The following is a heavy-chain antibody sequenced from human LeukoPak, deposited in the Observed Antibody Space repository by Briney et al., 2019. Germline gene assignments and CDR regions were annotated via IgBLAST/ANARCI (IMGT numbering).Heavy chain of an antibody. D-gene: IGHD6-6*01. V-gene: IGHV4-34*01. CDR1: GGSFSGYY. J-gene: IGHJ4*02. CDR2: INHSGST. CDR3: ARRQRIAARPYFDY. Sequence: PSETLSLTCAVYGGSFSGYYWSWIRQPPGKGLEWIGEINHSGSTNYNPSLKSRVTISVDTSKNQFSLKLSSVTAADTAVYYCARRQRIAARPYFDYWGQGTLVTVSS.